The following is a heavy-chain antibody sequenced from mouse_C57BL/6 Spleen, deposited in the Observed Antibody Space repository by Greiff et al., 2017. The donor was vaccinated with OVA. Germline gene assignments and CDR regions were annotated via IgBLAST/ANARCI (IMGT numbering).Heavy chain of an antibody. V-gene: IGHV1-80*01. CDR3: ARDGSSPQCFDY. Sequence: QVQLQQSGAELVKPGASVKISCKASGYAFSSYWMNWVKQRPGKGLEWIGQIYPGDGDTNYNGKFKGKATLTADKSSSTAYMQLSSLTPEDSAVYFCARDGSSPQCFDYWGQGTTLTVSS. J-gene: IGHJ2*01. D-gene: IGHD1-1*01. CDR2: IYPGDGDT. CDR1: GYAFSSYW.